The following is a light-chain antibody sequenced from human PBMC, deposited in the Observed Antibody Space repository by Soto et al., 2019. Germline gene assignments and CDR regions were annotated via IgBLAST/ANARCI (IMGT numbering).Light chain of an antibody. Sequence: QSVLTQPPSASGSPGQSVTISCTGTSSDVGGYTYVSWYQQHPGRAPKLMIYEVSNRPSGVSNRFSGSKSGNTASLTISGLQAEDEADYYCSSYTTRNTVLFGGGTQLTVL. CDR2: EVS. CDR3: SSYTTRNTVL. J-gene: IGLJ2*01. CDR1: SSDVGGYTY. V-gene: IGLV2-14*01.